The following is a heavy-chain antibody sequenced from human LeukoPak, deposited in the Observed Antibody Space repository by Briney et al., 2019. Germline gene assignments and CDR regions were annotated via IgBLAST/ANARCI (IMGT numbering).Heavy chain of an antibody. CDR1: GGSFSGYY. Sequence: PSETLSLTCAVYGGSFSGYYWSWIRQPPGKGLEWIGEINHSESTNYNPSLKSRVTISVDTSKNQFSLKLSSVTAADTAVYYCARGRMAARYYYYYMDVWGKGTTVTVS. J-gene: IGHJ6*03. CDR2: INHSEST. D-gene: IGHD6-6*01. V-gene: IGHV4-34*01. CDR3: ARGRMAARYYYYYMDV.